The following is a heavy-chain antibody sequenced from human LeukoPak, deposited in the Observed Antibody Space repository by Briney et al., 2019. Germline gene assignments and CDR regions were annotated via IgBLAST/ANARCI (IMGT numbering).Heavy chain of an antibody. CDR1: GFTFSSYS. J-gene: IGHJ4*02. D-gene: IGHD6-13*01. Sequence: GGSLRLSCAASGFTFSSYSMNWVRQAPGKGLEWVSSISSSSSYIYYADSVKGRFTISRDNVKNSLYLQMNSLRAEDTAVYYCARAQGIAAAALDYWGQGTLVTVSS. CDR3: ARAQGIAAAALDY. CDR2: ISSSSSYI. V-gene: IGHV3-21*01.